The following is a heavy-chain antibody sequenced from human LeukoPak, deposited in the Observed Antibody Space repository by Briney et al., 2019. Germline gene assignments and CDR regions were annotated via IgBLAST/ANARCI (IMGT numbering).Heavy chain of an antibody. Sequence: PGGSLRLSCAASGFTFSDYYMSWIRQAPGKGLEWVSYISSSGSTIYYADSVKGRFTISRDNAKNSLFLQMNSLRAEDTAVYYCAEHYYYDSSGYYHTPPWFDYWGQGTLVTVSS. CDR1: GFTFSDYY. V-gene: IGHV3-11*04. D-gene: IGHD3-22*01. CDR3: AEHYYYDSSGYYHTPPWFDY. J-gene: IGHJ4*02. CDR2: ISSSGSTI.